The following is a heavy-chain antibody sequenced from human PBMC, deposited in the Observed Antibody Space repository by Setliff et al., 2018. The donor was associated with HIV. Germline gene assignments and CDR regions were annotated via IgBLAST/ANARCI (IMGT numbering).Heavy chain of an antibody. CDR2: IYYSGST. J-gene: IGHJ6*03. V-gene: IGHV4-59*01. D-gene: IGHD3-3*01. Sequence: KASETLSLTCTVSGGSISTYYWSWIRQSPGKGLEWIGYIYYSGSTKYNPSLKSRVTISADTSKNQISLKVKSVTAADAAVYYCARGVVDYDFWSGSGDYYYMDVWGKGTTVTVSS. CDR3: ARGVVDYDFWSGSGDYYYMDV. CDR1: GGSISTYY.